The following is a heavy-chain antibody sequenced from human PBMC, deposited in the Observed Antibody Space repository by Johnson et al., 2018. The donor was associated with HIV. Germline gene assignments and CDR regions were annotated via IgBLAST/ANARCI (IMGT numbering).Heavy chain of an antibody. V-gene: IGHV3-23*04. Sequence: VQLVESGGGLVQPGRSLRLSCAASGFTFDDYAMHWVRQAPGKGLEWVSAISGSGGSTYYADSVKGRFTISRDNSKNTLYLQMNSLRAEDTADYYCVRDQGSGWPTNAFDIWGRGTRVTGSS. CDR3: VRDQGSGWPTNAFDI. CDR2: ISGSGGST. CDR1: GFTFDDYA. D-gene: IGHD6-19*01. J-gene: IGHJ3*02.